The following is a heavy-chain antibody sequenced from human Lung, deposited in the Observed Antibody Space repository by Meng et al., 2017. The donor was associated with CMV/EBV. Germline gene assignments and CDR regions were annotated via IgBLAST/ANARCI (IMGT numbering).Heavy chain of an antibody. CDR2: INLYRSEK. Sequence: GGSLRLXCVASGFSFSKHWMSWVRQAPGKGLEYLANINLYRSEKYYMDSVKGRFTISRDNAKNSLFLQMNSLRAEDTAVYYCVTDQDRLGGIWGQGTMVTVSS. V-gene: IGHV3-7*01. CDR1: GFSFSKHW. D-gene: IGHD5-12*01. CDR3: VTDQDRLGGI. J-gene: IGHJ3*02.